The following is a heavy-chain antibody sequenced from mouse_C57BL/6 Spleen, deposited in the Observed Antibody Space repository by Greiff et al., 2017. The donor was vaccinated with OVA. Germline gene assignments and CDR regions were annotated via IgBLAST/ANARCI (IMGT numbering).Heavy chain of an antibody. Sequence: QVQLQQSGAELVKPGASVKLSCKASGYTFTSSWMHWVKQRPGQGLEWIGMIHPNSGSTNYNEKFKSKATLTVDKSSSTAYMQLSSLTSEDSAVYYCARLATVVAYYAMDYWGQGTSVTVSS. D-gene: IGHD1-1*01. J-gene: IGHJ4*01. V-gene: IGHV1-64*01. CDR1: GYTFTSSW. CDR3: ARLATVVAYYAMDY. CDR2: IHPNSGST.